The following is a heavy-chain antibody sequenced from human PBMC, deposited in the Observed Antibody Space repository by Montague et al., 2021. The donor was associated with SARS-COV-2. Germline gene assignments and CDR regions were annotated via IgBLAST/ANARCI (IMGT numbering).Heavy chain of an antibody. Sequence: SETLSLTCTVSGASITSTNYYWGWIRQPPGKGLEWIGNLYSPGSAYYNPSLKSRGTISVDKSKNQFSLNLTSVTAADTAIYYCLRREIRPRHYHEEIDYWGQGTLVTVSS. CDR1: GASITSTNYY. D-gene: IGHD1-14*01. J-gene: IGHJ4*02. V-gene: IGHV4-39*01. CDR2: LYSPGSA. CDR3: LRREIRPRHYHEEIDY.